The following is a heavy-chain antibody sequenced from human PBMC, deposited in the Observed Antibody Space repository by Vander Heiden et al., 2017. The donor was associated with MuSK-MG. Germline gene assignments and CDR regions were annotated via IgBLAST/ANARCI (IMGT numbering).Heavy chain of an antibody. V-gene: IGHV4-39*07. D-gene: IGHD3-16*01. Sequence: QLQLQESGPGLVKPSETLSLTCTVSGGSISSSSYYWGWIRQPPGKGLEWIGSIYYSGSTYYNPSLKSRVTISVDTSKNQFSLKLSSVTAADTAVYYCARVVWGRARYYYFDYWVQGTLVTVYS. CDR3: ARVVWGRARYYYFDY. J-gene: IGHJ4*02. CDR1: GGSISSSSYY. CDR2: IYYSGST.